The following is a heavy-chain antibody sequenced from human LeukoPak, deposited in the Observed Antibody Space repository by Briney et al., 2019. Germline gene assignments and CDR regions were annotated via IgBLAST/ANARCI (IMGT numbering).Heavy chain of an antibody. CDR1: GGTFSSYA. CDR2: IIPIFGTA. Sequence: GASVKVSCKASGGTFSSYAISWVRQAPGQGLEWMGGIIPIFGTANYAQKFQGRVTITTDESTSTAYMELSSLRSEDTAVYYCARGGYSNYGFAYWGQGTLVTVSS. D-gene: IGHD4-11*01. CDR3: ARGGYSNYGFAY. V-gene: IGHV1-69*05. J-gene: IGHJ4*02.